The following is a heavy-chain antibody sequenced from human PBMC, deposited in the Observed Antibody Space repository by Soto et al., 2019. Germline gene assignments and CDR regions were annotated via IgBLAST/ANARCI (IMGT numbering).Heavy chain of an antibody. Sequence: PGESLKIYCKGSGYSFTSYWIGWVRQMPGKGLEWMGIIYPGDSDTRYSPSFQGQVTISADKSISTAYLQWSSLKASYTAMYYCATLAAAGPSFFDYWGQGTLVTVSS. CDR1: GYSFTSYW. D-gene: IGHD6-13*01. CDR2: IYPGDSDT. V-gene: IGHV5-51*01. J-gene: IGHJ4*02. CDR3: ATLAAAGPSFFDY.